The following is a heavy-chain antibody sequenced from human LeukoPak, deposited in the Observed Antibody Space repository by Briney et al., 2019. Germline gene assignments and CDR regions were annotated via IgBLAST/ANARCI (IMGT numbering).Heavy chain of an antibody. D-gene: IGHD3-10*01. CDR1: GFTFRSYA. V-gene: IGHV3-30-3*01. CDR2: ISYDGSNK. J-gene: IGHJ4*02. Sequence: TGGSLRLSCAASGFTFRSYAMNWVRQAPGKGLEWVAVISYDGSNKYYADSVKGRFTISRDNSKNTLYLQMSSLRAEDTAVYYCARDTPPYPFGELSPGDWGQGTLVTVSS. CDR3: ARDTPPYPFGELSPGD.